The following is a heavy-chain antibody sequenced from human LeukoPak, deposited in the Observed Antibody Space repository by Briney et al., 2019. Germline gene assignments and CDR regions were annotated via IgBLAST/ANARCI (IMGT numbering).Heavy chain of an antibody. V-gene: IGHV6-1*01. CDR3: ARDFGTTGWHTFDY. Sequence: SQTLSLTCVVSGDSVSSKNGAWNWIRQSPSRGLEWLGRTYYRSKWYDDYAESMEGRMTISQGTSKNQYSLHLNSVTPDDTAVYYCARDFGTTGWHTFDYWGQGTLVTVSS. CDR1: GDSVSSKNGA. J-gene: IGHJ4*02. D-gene: IGHD6-19*01. CDR2: TYYRSKWYD.